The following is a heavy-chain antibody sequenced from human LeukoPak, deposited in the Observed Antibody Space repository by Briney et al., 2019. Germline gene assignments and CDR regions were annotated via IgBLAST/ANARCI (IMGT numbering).Heavy chain of an antibody. CDR2: INHSGST. CDR1: GGSFSGYY. D-gene: IGHD1-7*01. Sequence: SETLSLTCAVYGGSFSGYYWSWIRQPPGKGLEWIGEINHSGSTNYNPSLKSRVTISVDTSKNQFSLKLSSVTAADTAVYYCARAKPNYTYYYYMDVWGKGTTVTVSS. J-gene: IGHJ6*03. CDR3: ARAKPNYTYYYYMDV. V-gene: IGHV4-34*01.